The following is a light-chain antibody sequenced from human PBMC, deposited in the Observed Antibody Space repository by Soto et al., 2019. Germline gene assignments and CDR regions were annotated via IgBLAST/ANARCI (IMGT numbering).Light chain of an antibody. CDR3: QQYNNWPRT. CDR2: DAS. Sequence: EIVLAQSPATLSLSPGERATLSCRASQSVSIYLAWYQQKPGQAPRLLIYDASNRATGIPARFSGSGSGTDFTLTISSLEPEDFAVYCCQQYNNWPRTFGQGTKVNIK. V-gene: IGKV3-11*01. CDR1: QSVSIY. J-gene: IGKJ1*01.